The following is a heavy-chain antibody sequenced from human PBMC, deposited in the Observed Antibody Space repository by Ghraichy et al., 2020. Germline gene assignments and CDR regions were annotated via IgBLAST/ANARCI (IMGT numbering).Heavy chain of an antibody. J-gene: IGHJ4*02. D-gene: IGHD4-17*01. V-gene: IGHV4-39*01. Sequence: SETLSLTCTVSGGSISSSSYYWGWIRQPPGKGLEWIGSIYYSGSTYYNPSLKSRVTISVDTSKNQFSLKLNSVTAADTAVYYCARLSTAPSRWGQGTLVTVSS. CDR3: ARLSTAPSR. CDR2: IYYSGST. CDR1: GGSISSSSYY.